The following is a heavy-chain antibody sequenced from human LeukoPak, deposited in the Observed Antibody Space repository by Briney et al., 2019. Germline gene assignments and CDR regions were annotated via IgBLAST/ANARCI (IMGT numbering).Heavy chain of an antibody. CDR1: GGSISSYY. Sequence: SETLSLTCTVSGGSISSYYWSWIRQPPGKGLEWIGYIYYSGSTNYNPSLKSRVIISVDTSKNQFSLKLSSVTAADTAVYYCARHWYYFDYWGQGTLVTVSS. V-gene: IGHV4-59*08. CDR3: ARHWYYFDY. J-gene: IGHJ4*02. CDR2: IYYSGST.